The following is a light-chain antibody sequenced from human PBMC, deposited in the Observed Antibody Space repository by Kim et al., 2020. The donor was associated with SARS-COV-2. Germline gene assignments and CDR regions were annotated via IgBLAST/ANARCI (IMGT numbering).Light chain of an antibody. CDR2: DEA. CDR3: QQRNNWPPAVT. Sequence: GEGETRYCRASQSISVYGGWDKHKPGQAPRLSIDDEANRATGIPDRFSGSGSGTDFTLTISSLEPEDFAIYYCQQRNNWPPAVTFGGGTKVDIK. V-gene: IGKV3-11*01. J-gene: IGKJ4*01. CDR1: QSISVY.